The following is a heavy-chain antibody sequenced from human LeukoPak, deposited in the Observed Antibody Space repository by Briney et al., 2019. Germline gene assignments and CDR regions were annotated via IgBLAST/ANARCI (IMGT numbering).Heavy chain of an antibody. CDR3: VRDVGRFYYDSTGEDY. CDR2: ISSASRTI. Sequence: GGSLRLSCAVSGFTFSDYSMNWVRQAPGKGPEWVSYISSASRTIKYADFVRGRFTVSRDNAKKSLHLQMNRLTTEDTAVYFCVRDVGRFYYDSTGEDYWGQGTLVTVSS. J-gene: IGHJ4*02. V-gene: IGHV3-48*04. D-gene: IGHD3-22*01. CDR1: GFTFSDYS.